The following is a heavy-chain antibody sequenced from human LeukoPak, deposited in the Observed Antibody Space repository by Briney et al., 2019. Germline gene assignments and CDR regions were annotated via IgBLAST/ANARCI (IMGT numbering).Heavy chain of an antibody. J-gene: IGHJ4*02. CDR1: GGSISSYY. D-gene: IGHD6-19*01. V-gene: IGHV4-59*01. CDR3: ARGTYSSGWPPGAFDY. Sequence: SETLSLTCTVSGGSISSYYWSWIRQPPGKGLEWIGYIYYSGSTNYNPSLKSRVTISVDTSKNQFSLKLSSVTAADTAVYYCARGTYSSGWPPGAFDYWGQGTLVTVSS. CDR2: IYYSGST.